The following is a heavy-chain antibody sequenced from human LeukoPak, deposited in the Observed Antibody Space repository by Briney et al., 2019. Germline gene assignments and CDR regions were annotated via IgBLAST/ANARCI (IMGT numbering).Heavy chain of an antibody. Sequence: ASVKVSCKASGFTFTSSTMQWVRQARGQRLEWIGWIVVGSGNTNYAHKFQERVTITRDMSTSTAYMELSSLRSEDPAVYYCAADPDSSGWYGGGDYWGQGTLVTGSS. V-gene: IGHV1-58*02. D-gene: IGHD6-19*01. CDR1: GFTFTSST. CDR3: AADPDSSGWYGGGDY. J-gene: IGHJ4*02. CDR2: IVVGSGNT.